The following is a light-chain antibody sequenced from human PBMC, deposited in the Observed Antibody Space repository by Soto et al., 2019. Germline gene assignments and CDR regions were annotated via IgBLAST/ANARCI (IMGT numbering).Light chain of an antibody. CDR1: SSNIGNNY. J-gene: IGLJ2*01. CDR3: GTWDSSLNGVV. V-gene: IGLV1-51*01. CDR2: DNN. Sequence: QSVLTQPPSVSAAPGQRVTISCSGSSSNIGNNYVSWYRQLPGIAPKLLIYDNNRRPSGISDRFSGSKSGTSATLDITGLQTGDEADYYCGTWDSSLNGVVFGGGTKVTVL.